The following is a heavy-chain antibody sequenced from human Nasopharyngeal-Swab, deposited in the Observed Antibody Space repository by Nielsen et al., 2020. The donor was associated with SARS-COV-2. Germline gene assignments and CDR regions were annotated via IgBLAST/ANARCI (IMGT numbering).Heavy chain of an antibody. CDR3: ARPGGQQLANDYYYGMDV. Sequence: SVKVSCKASGGTFSSYAISWVRQAPGQGLEGMGGIIPIFGTANYAQKFQGRVTITADESTSTAYMELSSLRSEDTAVYYCARPGGQQLANDYYYGMDVWGQGTTVTVSS. J-gene: IGHJ6*02. CDR2: IIPIFGTA. CDR1: GGTFSSYA. D-gene: IGHD6-13*01. V-gene: IGHV1-69*13.